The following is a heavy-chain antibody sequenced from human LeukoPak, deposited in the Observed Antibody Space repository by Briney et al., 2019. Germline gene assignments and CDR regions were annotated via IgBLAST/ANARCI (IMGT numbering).Heavy chain of an antibody. J-gene: IGHJ4*02. D-gene: IGHD2-2*01. CDR1: GGSISSYY. CDR3: AREGVVVPAAIGY. V-gene: IGHV4-59*01. Sequence: SETLSLTCTVSGGSISSYYWSWIRQPPGKGLEWIGYIYYSGSTNYNPSLKSRVTISVDTSKNQFSLKLSSVTAADTAVYYCAREGVVVPAAIGYWGQGTLVTVSS. CDR2: IYYSGST.